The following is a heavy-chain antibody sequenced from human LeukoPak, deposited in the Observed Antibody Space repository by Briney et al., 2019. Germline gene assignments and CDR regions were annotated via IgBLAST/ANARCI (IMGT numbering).Heavy chain of an antibody. J-gene: IGHJ4*02. D-gene: IGHD1-26*01. CDR3: ARVATTGHSEDFDY. V-gene: IGHV3-7*01. Sequence: PGGSLRLSCAASGFTFSSYAMSWVRQAPGKGLEWVANIKQDGSEKYYVDSVKGRFTISRDNAKNSLYLQMNSLRAEDTAVYYCARVATTGHSEDFDYWGQGTLVTVSS. CDR2: IKQDGSEK. CDR1: GFTFSSYA.